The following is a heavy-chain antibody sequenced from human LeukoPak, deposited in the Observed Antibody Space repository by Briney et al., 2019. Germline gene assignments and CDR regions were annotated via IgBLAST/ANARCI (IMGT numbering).Heavy chain of an antibody. Sequence: PSETLSLTCSVSGDSISYFYWSWIRQAAGKGLEWIGRISGSGSTDYNASLKSRVTMSVDTSKNQLSLKVSSVTAADTAVYYCATIVAAAARGFFDYWVQGTLVTVSS. CDR1: GDSISYFY. V-gene: IGHV4-4*07. CDR3: ATIVAAAARGFFDY. D-gene: IGHD6-13*01. J-gene: IGHJ4*02. CDR2: ISGSGST.